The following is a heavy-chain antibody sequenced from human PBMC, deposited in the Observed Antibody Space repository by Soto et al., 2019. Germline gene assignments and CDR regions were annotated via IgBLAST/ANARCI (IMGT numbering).Heavy chain of an antibody. CDR1: GYTFTGYY. CDR2: INPNSGGT. CDR3: ARSMRYYYYGMDV. D-gene: IGHD2-8*01. Sequence: ASVKVSCKASGYTFTGYYMHWVRQAPGQGLEWMGWINPNSGGTNYAQKFQGWVTMTRDTSISTAYMELSRLRSDDTAVYYCARSMRYYYYGMDVWGQGTTVTVSS. J-gene: IGHJ6*02. V-gene: IGHV1-2*04.